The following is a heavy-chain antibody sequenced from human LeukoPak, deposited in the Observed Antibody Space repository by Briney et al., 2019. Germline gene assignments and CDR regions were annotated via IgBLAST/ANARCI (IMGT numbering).Heavy chain of an antibody. CDR2: ISTYYGKT. J-gene: IGHJ5*02. D-gene: IGHD3-3*01. CDR3: ARGLDSKYYDFWSGYTPYNWFDP. Sequence: ASVKVSCKASGYTFTSYGFSWVRQAPSQGLEWMGWISTYYGKTNYAQKLQDRLTTTTDTSTSTAYMALRSLRSDDTAVYYCARGLDSKYYDFWSGYTPYNWFDPWGQGTLVTVSS. V-gene: IGHV1-18*01. CDR1: GYTFTSYG.